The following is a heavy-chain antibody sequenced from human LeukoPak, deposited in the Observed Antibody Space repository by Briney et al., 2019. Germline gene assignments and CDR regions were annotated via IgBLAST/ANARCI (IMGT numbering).Heavy chain of an antibody. D-gene: IGHD3-10*01. J-gene: IGHJ4*01. CDR3: TRGLQEKDIIRGFDF. V-gene: IGHV4-61*02. Sequence: SQTLSLTCSVSGDSISRRSSYWTWIRQPPGRALEWIGRVYSTGDPNYNPSLKSRLAMSVDTSKNQFSLTLNSVTAADTAVYFCTRGLQEKDIIRGFDFWGPGTLVTVSS. CDR2: VYSTGDP. CDR1: GDSISRRSSY.